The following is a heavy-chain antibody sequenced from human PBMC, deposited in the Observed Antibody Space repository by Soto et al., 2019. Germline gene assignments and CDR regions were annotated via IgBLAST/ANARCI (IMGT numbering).Heavy chain of an antibody. Sequence: PGGSLRLSCAASGFTFSSYDMHWVRQAAGKGLEWVSVIGTAGDTHYAGSVKGRFTISRENAKNSLYLQMNSLRAGDTAVYYCARVIGYNYGLDVWGQGTTVTVSS. D-gene: IGHD3-16*02. CDR3: ARVIGYNYGLDV. V-gene: IGHV3-13*01. J-gene: IGHJ6*02. CDR2: IGTAGDT. CDR1: GFTFSSYD.